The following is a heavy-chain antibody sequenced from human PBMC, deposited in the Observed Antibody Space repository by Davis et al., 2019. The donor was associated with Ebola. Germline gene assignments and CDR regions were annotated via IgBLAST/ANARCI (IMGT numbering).Heavy chain of an antibody. CDR1: GYTFTGYY. V-gene: IGHV1-18*04. D-gene: IGHD3-10*01. Sequence: ASVKVSCKASGYTFTGYYMHWVRQAPGQGLEWMGWISAYNGNTNYAQKLQGRVTMTTDTSTSTAYMELSSLRSEDTAMYYCARPTMVQGVIIDWGQGTLVTVSS. J-gene: IGHJ4*02. CDR2: ISAYNGNT. CDR3: ARPTMVQGVIID.